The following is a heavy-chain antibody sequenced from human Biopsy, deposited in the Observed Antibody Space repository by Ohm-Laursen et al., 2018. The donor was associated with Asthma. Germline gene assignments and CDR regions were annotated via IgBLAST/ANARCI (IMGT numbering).Heavy chain of an antibody. Sequence: GSLRLSCAASGFAFTNSSMTWVRQALGKGLEWVSSISASGVRTFYADSVKGRFTVSRDSSRNTLYLQLSTLRVEDTAVYFCAKITTDRQKANNWFDPWGQGTLVTVSS. CDR2: ISASGVRT. V-gene: IGHV3-23*01. J-gene: IGHJ5*02. CDR3: AKITTDRQKANNWFDP. CDR1: GFAFTNSS. D-gene: IGHD3-22*01.